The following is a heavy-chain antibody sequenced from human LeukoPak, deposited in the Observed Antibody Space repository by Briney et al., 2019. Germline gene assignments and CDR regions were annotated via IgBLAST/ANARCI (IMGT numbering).Heavy chain of an antibody. J-gene: IGHJ5*02. CDR2: IYTSGST. D-gene: IGHD1-7*01. CDR1: GGSFSGYY. V-gene: IGHV4-4*07. CDR3: ARETGTAGWFDP. Sequence: PSETLSLTCAVYGGSFSGYYWSWIRQPAGKGLEWIGRIYTSGSTNYNPSLKSRVTISVDTSKNQFSLKLSSVTAADTAVYCCARETGTAGWFDPWGQGTLVTVSS.